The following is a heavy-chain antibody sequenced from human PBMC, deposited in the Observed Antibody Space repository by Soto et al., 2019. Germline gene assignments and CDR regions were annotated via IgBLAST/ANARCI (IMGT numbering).Heavy chain of an antibody. CDR2: INAGNGNS. J-gene: IGHJ5*02. CDR1: GYTFTSYA. D-gene: IGHD2-15*01. V-gene: IGHV1-3*01. Sequence: ASVKVSCKASGYTFTSYAMHWVRQAPGQRLEWMGWINAGNGNSKYSQKFQGRVTITRDTSASTAYMELSSLRSEDTAVFYCAREVAPYSHPKDWFDPWGQGTLVTVSS. CDR3: AREVAPYSHPKDWFDP.